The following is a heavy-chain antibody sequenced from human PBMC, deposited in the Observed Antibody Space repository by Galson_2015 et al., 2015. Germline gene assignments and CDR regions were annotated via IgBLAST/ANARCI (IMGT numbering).Heavy chain of an antibody. J-gene: IGHJ4*02. CDR1: GYTFTSYA. CDR2: INAGNGNT. Sequence: SVKVSCKASGYTFTSYAMHWVRQAPGQRLEWMGWINAGNGNTKYSQKFQGRVTITRDTSASTAYMELSSLRSEDTALYYCARGPPLRYFDWLFDYSGQGPLLTVSS. CDR3: ARGPPLRYFDWLFDY. V-gene: IGHV1-3*01. D-gene: IGHD3-9*01.